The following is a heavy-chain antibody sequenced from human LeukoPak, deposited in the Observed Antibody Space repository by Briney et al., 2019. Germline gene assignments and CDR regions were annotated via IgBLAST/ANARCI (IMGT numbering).Heavy chain of an antibody. J-gene: IGHJ3*02. CDR2: ISSSSSAI. V-gene: IGHV3-48*03. Sequence: GGSLRLSCAASGFTFSSYEMNWVRQAPGKGLEWVSYISSSSSAIYYADSVKGRFTISRDNAKNSLYLQMNSLRAEDTAVYYCARDCGGGSCYGPYDTFDIWGQGTMVTVSS. CDR1: GFTFSSYE. CDR3: ARDCGGGSCYGPYDTFDI. D-gene: IGHD2-15*01.